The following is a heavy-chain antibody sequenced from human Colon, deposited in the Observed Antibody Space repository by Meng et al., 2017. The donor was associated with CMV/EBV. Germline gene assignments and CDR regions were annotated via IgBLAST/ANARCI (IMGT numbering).Heavy chain of an antibody. Sequence: SLKISCAASGFTFDDHAMHWVRQVPGKGPEWVAGITWNSETIAYGDSVKGRFTVSRDNAKTALYLQMNRLRAEDTALYYCAKDVGANFFYGLDVWGQGTTVTVSS. J-gene: IGHJ6*02. V-gene: IGHV3-9*01. CDR1: GFTFDDHA. CDR3: AKDVGANFFYGLDV. D-gene: IGHD1-26*01. CDR2: ITWNSETI.